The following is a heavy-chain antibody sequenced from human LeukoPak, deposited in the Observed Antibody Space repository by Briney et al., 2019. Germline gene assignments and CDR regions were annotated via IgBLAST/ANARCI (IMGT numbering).Heavy chain of an antibody. CDR2: ILHSGSS. CDR3: AKTRNFWSAYFDY. V-gene: IGHV4-30-2*01. CDR1: GGSTTSDTYY. J-gene: IGHJ4*02. Sequence: SETLSLTCGVSGGSTTSDTYYWSWIRQPPGKGLEWIGYILHSGSSYYNPSLNSRVTISIDTSKNQFSLKLNSVTAADTAVYYCAKTRNFWSAYFDYWGQGTLVTVSS. D-gene: IGHD3-3*01.